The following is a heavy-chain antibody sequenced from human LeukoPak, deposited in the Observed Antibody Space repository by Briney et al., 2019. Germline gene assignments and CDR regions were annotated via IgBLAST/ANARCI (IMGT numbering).Heavy chain of an antibody. V-gene: IGHV4-61*08. CDR2: IYYSGST. CDR3: ARMLYYDILTGYGYYMDV. J-gene: IGHJ6*03. CDR1: GGSISSGDYY. D-gene: IGHD3-9*01. Sequence: SQTLSLTCTVSGGSISSGDYYWSWIRQPPGKGLEWIGYIYYSGSTNYNPSLKSRVTISVDTSKNQFSLKLSSVTAADTAVYYCARMLYYDILTGYGYYMDVWGKGTTVTVSS.